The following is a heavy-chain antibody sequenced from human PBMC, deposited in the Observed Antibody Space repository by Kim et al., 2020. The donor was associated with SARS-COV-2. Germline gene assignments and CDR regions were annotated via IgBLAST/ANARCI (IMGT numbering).Heavy chain of an antibody. CDR3: AKRYCSGGTCYSIDY. V-gene: IGHV3-23*01. CDR2: ISGSGGTT. D-gene: IGHD2-15*01. J-gene: IGHJ4*02. CDR1: GFTFRSHA. Sequence: GGSLRLYCAASGFTFRSHAMNWVRQAPGKGLEWVSGISGSGGTTNYADSVKGRFTISRDNSKNTLYLQMNSLRAEDTAVYYCAKRYCSGGTCYSIDYWGQGTLVTVSS.